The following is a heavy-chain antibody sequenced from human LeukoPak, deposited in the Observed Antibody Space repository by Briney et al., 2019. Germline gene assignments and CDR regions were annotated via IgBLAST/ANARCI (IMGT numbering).Heavy chain of an antibody. J-gene: IGHJ4*02. D-gene: IGHD6-13*01. CDR3: ARGAGGIDY. Sequence: GRSLRLSCAASGFTFSSYAMHWVRQAPGEGLEWVAVISYDGSNKYYADSVKGRFTISRDNAKNSLYLQMNSLRAEDTAVYYCARGAGGIDYWGQGTLVTVSS. V-gene: IGHV3-30-3*01. CDR2: ISYDGSNK. CDR1: GFTFSSYA.